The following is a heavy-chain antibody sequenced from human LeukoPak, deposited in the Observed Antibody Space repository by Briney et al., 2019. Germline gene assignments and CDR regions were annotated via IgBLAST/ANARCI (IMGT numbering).Heavy chain of an antibody. CDR3: ARQEAADYDFWSGPDLNWFDP. D-gene: IGHD3-3*01. Sequence: KPSETLSLTCAVYGGSFSGYYWSWIRQPPEKGLEWIGEINHSGSTNYNPSLKSRVTISVDTSKNQFSLKLSSVTAADTAVYYCARQEAADYDFWSGPDLNWFDPWGQGTLVTVSS. CDR2: INHSGST. J-gene: IGHJ5*02. V-gene: IGHV4-34*01. CDR1: GGSFSGYY.